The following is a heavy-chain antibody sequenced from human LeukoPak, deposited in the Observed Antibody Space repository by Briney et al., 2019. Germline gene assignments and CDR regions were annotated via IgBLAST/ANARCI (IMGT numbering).Heavy chain of an antibody. D-gene: IGHD3-9*01. CDR1: GYTFTSYG. V-gene: IGHV1-18*01. CDR2: ISAYNDNT. J-gene: IGHJ4*02. CDR3: ARVHYDILTGYSYFDY. Sequence: ASVKVSCKASGYTFTSYGISWVRQAPGQGLEWMGWISAYNDNTNYAQKRQGRVTMTTDTSTSTAYMELRSLRSDDTAVYYCARVHYDILTGYSYFDYWGQGTLVTASS.